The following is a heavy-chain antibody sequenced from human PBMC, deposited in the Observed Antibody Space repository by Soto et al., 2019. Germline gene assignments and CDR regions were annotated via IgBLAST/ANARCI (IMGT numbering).Heavy chain of an antibody. V-gene: IGHV4-39*01. J-gene: IGHJ4*02. D-gene: IGHD3-22*01. CDR2: IYYSGST. Sequence: PSETLSLTCTVSGGSISSSSYYWGWIRQPPGKGLEWIGSIYYSGSTYYNPSLKSRVTISVDTSKNQFSLKLSSVTAADTAVYYCARLEYYDSSGYYCDYWGQGTLVTVPQ. CDR1: GGSISSSSYY. CDR3: ARLEYYDSSGYYCDY.